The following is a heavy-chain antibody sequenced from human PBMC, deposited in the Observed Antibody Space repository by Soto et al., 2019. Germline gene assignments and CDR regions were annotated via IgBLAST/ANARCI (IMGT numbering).Heavy chain of an antibody. Sequence: QAHLVESGGGVVQPGRSLRLSCAASELPFTDYSMHWVRQTADKGLEWVAFISHDGRNTFYSDSVKGRFTISRDDSRNMLFLQMRGVTVEETAIYYCAVDGVPTSSFRYYYFRFWGRGTLVTVSS. CDR2: ISHDGRNT. CDR3: AVDGVPTSSFRYYYFRF. V-gene: IGHV3-30*04. CDR1: ELPFTDYS. D-gene: IGHD3-9*01. J-gene: IGHJ4*02.